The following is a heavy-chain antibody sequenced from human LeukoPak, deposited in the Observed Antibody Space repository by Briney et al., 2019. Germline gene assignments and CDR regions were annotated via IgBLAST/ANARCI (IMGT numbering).Heavy chain of an antibody. V-gene: IGHV3-7*01. CDR3: ARGRLVVVPAAIAFDP. CDR2: IKQDGSEK. Sequence: GGSLRLSCAASGFTFSSYWMSWVRQAPGKGLEWVANIKQDGSEKYYVDSVKGRFTISRDSAKNSLYLQMNSLRAEDTAVYYCARGRLVVVPAAIAFDPWGQGTLVTVSS. CDR1: GFTFSSYW. J-gene: IGHJ5*02. D-gene: IGHD2-2*01.